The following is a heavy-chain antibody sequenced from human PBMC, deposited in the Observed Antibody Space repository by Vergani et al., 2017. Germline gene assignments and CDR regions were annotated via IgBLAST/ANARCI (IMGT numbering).Heavy chain of an antibody. Sequence: QVQLVQSGAEVKKPGASVKVSCKASGYTFTGYYMHWARQAPGQGLEWMGIINPSGGSTSYAQKFQGRVTMTRDTSTSTVYMELSSLRSEDTAVYYCARASRSSSWKEYFQHWGQGTLVTVSS. CDR3: ARASRSSSWKEYFQH. V-gene: IGHV1-46*01. CDR1: GYTFTGYY. D-gene: IGHD6-13*01. J-gene: IGHJ1*01. CDR2: INPSGGST.